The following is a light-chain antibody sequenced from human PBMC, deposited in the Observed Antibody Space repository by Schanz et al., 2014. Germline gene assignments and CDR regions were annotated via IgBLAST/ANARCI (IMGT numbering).Light chain of an antibody. CDR3: SSYSSRSTRV. V-gene: IGLV2-14*01. J-gene: IGLJ3*02. CDR1: SSDVGGYNY. Sequence: QSALTQPASVSGSPGQSITISCTGTSSDVGGYNYVSWYQQHPGKAPKLMIYDVSNRPSGVSYRFSGSKSGNTASLTISGLLAEDEADYYCSSYSSRSTRVFGGGTKLTVL. CDR2: DVS.